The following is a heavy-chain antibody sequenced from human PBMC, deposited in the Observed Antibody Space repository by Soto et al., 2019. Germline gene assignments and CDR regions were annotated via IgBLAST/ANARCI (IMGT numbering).Heavy chain of an antibody. J-gene: IGHJ4*02. Sequence: QVQLQESGPGLVKPSETLSLTCTVSGGSISSYYWSWIRQPPGKGLEWIGYIYYSGSTNYNPSLKSRVTISVDTSKNQFSLKLSSVTDADTDVYACARDWNGGFDYWGQGTLVTVSS. CDR2: IYYSGST. V-gene: IGHV4-59*01. CDR1: GGSISSYY. CDR3: ARDWNGGFDY. D-gene: IGHD1-1*01.